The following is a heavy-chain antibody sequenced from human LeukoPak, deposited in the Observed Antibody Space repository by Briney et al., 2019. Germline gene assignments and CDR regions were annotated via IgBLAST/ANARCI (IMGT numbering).Heavy chain of an antibody. CDR3: AKDIRGGRRYYGSESYYTSFDY. CDR2: ISGSGGST. CDR1: GFTFSSYA. D-gene: IGHD3-10*01. J-gene: IGHJ4*02. Sequence: PGGSLRLSCAASGFTFSSYAMSWVRQAPGKGLEWVSAISGSGGSTYYADSVKGRFTISRDNSKNTLYLQMNSLRAEDTAVYYCAKDIRGGRRYYGSESYYTSFDYWGQGTLVTVSS. V-gene: IGHV3-23*01.